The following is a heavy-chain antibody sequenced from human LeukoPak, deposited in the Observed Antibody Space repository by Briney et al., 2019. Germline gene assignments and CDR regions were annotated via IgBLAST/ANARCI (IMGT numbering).Heavy chain of an antibody. CDR3: ARHYYGSGSYSAFDI. V-gene: IGHV4-39*01. D-gene: IGHD3-10*01. J-gene: IGHJ3*02. CDR1: GGSISSYY. CDR2: IYYSGST. Sequence: PSETLSLTCTVSGGSISSYYWGWIRQPPGKGLEWIGSIYYSGSTYYNPSLKSRVTMSVDTSKNQFSLKLSSVTAADTAMYYCARHYYGSGSYSAFDIWGQGTMVTVSS.